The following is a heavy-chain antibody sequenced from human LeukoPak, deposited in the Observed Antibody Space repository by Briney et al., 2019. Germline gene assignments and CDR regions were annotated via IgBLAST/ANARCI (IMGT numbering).Heavy chain of an antibody. J-gene: IGHJ4*02. Sequence: GGSLRLSCAASGFTFSSYAMHWVRQAPGKGLEWVAVISYDGSNKYYADSVKGRFTISRDNSKNTLYLQMNSLRAEDTAVYYCAKWVPAAPFDYWGQGTLVTVSS. CDR2: ISYDGSNK. V-gene: IGHV3-30*04. CDR3: AKWVPAAPFDY. D-gene: IGHD2-2*01. CDR1: GFTFSSYA.